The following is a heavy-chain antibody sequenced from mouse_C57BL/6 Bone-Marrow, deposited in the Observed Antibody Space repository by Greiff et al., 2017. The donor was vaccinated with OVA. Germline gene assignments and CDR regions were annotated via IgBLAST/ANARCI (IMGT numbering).Heavy chain of an antibody. V-gene: IGHV1-80*01. D-gene: IGHD1-2*01. J-gene: IGHJ3*01. CDR1: GYAFSSYW. Sequence: VQLQQSGAELVKPGASVKISCKASGYAFSSYWMNWVKQRPGKGLEWIGQIYPGEGDNTTNVKFKGKATLTADKSSSTAYMQISSLTSEDAAVYFCARSGYEKAYWGQGTLVTVSA. CDR2: IYPGEGDN. CDR3: ARSGYEKAY.